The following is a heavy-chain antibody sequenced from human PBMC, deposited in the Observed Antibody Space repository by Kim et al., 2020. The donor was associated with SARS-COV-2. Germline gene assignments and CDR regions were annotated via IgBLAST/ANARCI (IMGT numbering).Heavy chain of an antibody. V-gene: IGHV3-23*01. CDR2: ISISGSNT. D-gene: IGHD6-13*01. Sequence: GGSLRLSCAASGFTFSSYAMSWVRRAPGKGLEWISAISISGSNTYYADSVKGRFTVSRDNSRNILFLQMNSLRVEDTAVYFCAKAGDSRRLDDIDYWVQG. J-gene: IGHJ4*02. CDR1: GFTFSSYA. CDR3: AKAGDSRRLDDIDY.